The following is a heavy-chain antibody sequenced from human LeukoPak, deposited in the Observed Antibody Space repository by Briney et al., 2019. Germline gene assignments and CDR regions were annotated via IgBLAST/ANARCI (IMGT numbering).Heavy chain of an antibody. V-gene: IGHV3-53*01. Sequence: GGSLRLSCAASGLIVSNYFMTWVRQAPGKGLECVSVIYSGGATYYADSVKGRFTISRDNSKNTLYLQMNSLRAEDTAVYYCAKGRPLADIVVVPAAIYSYYYGMDVWGQGTTVTVSS. J-gene: IGHJ6*02. D-gene: IGHD2-2*02. CDR1: GLIVSNYF. CDR3: AKGRPLADIVVVPAAIYSYYYGMDV. CDR2: IYSGGAT.